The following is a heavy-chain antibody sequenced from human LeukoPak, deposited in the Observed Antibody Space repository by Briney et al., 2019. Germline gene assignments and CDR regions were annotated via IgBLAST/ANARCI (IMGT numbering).Heavy chain of an antibody. J-gene: IGHJ4*02. Sequence: PGGSLRLSCAASGFTFDDYAMHWVRQAPGKGLEWVSGISWNSGSIGYADSVKGRFTISRDNAKNSLYLQMNSLRAEDTALYYCAKADTTYDYVWGSYRYYLDYWGQGTLVTVSS. CDR1: GFTFDDYA. CDR3: AKADTTYDYVWGSYRYYLDY. D-gene: IGHD3-16*02. V-gene: IGHV3-9*01. CDR2: ISWNSGSI.